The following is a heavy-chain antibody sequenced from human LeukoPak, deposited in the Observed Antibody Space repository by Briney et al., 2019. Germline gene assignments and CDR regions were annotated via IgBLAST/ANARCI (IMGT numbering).Heavy chain of an antibody. CDR2: ISSSGSTI. V-gene: IGHV3-11*04. Sequence: GGSLRLSCAASGFTFSDYYMSWIRQAPGKGLEWVSYISSSGSTIYYADSVKGRFTISRDNAKNSLYLQMNSLRAEDTAAYYCARGPMVRGVFIRRSKSGYFDYWGQGTLVTVSS. D-gene: IGHD3-10*01. CDR1: GFTFSDYY. CDR3: ARGPMVRGVFIRRSKSGYFDY. J-gene: IGHJ4*02.